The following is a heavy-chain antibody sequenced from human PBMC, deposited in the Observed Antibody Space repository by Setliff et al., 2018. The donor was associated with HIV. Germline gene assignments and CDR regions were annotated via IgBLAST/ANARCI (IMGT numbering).Heavy chain of an antibody. V-gene: IGHV1-69*10. Sequence: SVKVSCKASGGTFSSYAISWVRQAPGQGLEWMGGIIPILGIANYAQKFQGRVTITADKSTSTTYMEPSSLRSEDTAVYYCARDRDSSGYYYDDAFDIWGQGTMVTVSS. CDR3: ARDRDSSGYYYDDAFDI. J-gene: IGHJ3*02. CDR2: IIPILGIA. CDR1: GGTFSSYA. D-gene: IGHD3-22*01.